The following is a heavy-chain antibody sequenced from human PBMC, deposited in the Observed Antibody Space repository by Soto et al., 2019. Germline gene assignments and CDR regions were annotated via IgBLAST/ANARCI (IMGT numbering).Heavy chain of an antibody. Sequence: SETLSLTCTVSGGSISSYYWSWIRQPPGKGLEWIGYIYYSGSTNYNPSLKSRVTISVDTSKNQFSLKLSSVTAADTAVYYCARVTGTTRSYYFDYWGQGTLVTVSS. V-gene: IGHV4-59*01. J-gene: IGHJ4*02. CDR2: IYYSGST. CDR1: GGSISSYY. D-gene: IGHD1-7*01. CDR3: ARVTGTTRSYYFDY.